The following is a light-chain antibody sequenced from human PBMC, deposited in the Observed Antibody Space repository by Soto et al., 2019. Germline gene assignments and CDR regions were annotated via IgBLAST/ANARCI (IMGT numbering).Light chain of an antibody. V-gene: IGLV1-47*01. J-gene: IGLJ1*01. Sequence: QSVLTQPPSASGTPGQRVTISCSGSSSDIVSNYVYWYHQLPGTAPKLLIYRDNQRPSGVPDRFSGSKSGTSASLAISGLRSEDEADYYCAAWDDSLSGRVFGTGTKLTVL. CDR3: AAWDDSLSGRV. CDR2: RDN. CDR1: SSDIVSNY.